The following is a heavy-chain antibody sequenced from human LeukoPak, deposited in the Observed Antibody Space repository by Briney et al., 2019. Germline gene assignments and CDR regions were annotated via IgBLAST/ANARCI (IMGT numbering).Heavy chain of an antibody. Sequence: GGSLRLSCAASGFTFSSFGMHWVRQAPGKGLEWVALISYDGSNKVYADSVKGRFTISRDNSKDTLYVQMDSLRAEDTAVYYCAKDQNEGYNWNFARYGMDVWGQGTTVTVSS. CDR1: GFTFSSFG. CDR2: ISYDGSNK. V-gene: IGHV3-30*18. CDR3: AKDQNEGYNWNFARYGMDV. D-gene: IGHD1-20*01. J-gene: IGHJ6*02.